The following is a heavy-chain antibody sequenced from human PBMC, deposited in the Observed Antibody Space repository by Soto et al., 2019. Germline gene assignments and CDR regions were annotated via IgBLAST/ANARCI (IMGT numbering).Heavy chain of an antibody. D-gene: IGHD5-12*01. CDR2: ISAYNGNT. V-gene: IGHV1-18*01. Sequence: QVQLVQSGAEVKKPGASVKVSCKASGYTFTSYGISWVRQAPGQGLEWMGWISAYNGNTNYAQKLQGRVTMTTDTTTSTAYMELRSLRSDDTAVYYGARVEPIVATTKYGMDVWGQGTTVTVSS. CDR3: ARVEPIVATTKYGMDV. CDR1: GYTFTSYG. J-gene: IGHJ6*02.